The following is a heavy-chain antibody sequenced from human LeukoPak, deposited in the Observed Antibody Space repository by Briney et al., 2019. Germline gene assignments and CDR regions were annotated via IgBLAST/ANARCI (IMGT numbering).Heavy chain of an antibody. CDR2: INHSGST. CDR3: ARGWDPSSSWTTQADY. D-gene: IGHD6-13*01. CDR1: GGSFSGYY. V-gene: IGHV4-34*01. Sequence: SETLSLTCAVYGGSFSGYYWSWIRQPPGKGLELIGEINHSGSTNYNPSLKSRVTISVDTSKNQFSLKLSSVTAADTAVYYCARGWDPSSSWTTQADYWGQGTLVTVSS. J-gene: IGHJ4*02.